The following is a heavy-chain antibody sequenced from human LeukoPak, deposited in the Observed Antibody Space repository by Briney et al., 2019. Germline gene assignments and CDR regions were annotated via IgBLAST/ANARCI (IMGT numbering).Heavy chain of an antibody. CDR1: GFTFSDYY. V-gene: IGHV3-11*04. CDR2: ISSSGSTI. D-gene: IGHD7-27*01. Sequence: GGSLRLSCAASGFTFSDYYMSWIRQAPGKGLEWVSYISSSGSTIYYADSVKGRFTISRDNSKNTLYLQMNSLRAEDTAVYYCARDSSNWGLFDYWGQGALVTVSS. CDR3: ARDSSNWGLFDY. J-gene: IGHJ4*02.